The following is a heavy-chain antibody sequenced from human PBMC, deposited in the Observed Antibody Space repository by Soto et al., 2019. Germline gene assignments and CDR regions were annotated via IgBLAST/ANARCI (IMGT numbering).Heavy chain of an antibody. CDR3: AREIAIFGVATYFDY. CDR2: IYYSGST. J-gene: IGHJ4*02. V-gene: IGHV4-59*01. Sequence: LTCTVSGGSISSYYWSWIRQPPGKGLEWIGYIYYSGSTNYNPSLKSRVTISVDTSKNQFSLKLSSVTAADTAVYYCAREIAIFGVATYFDYWGQGTLVTVSS. D-gene: IGHD3-3*01. CDR1: GGSISSYY.